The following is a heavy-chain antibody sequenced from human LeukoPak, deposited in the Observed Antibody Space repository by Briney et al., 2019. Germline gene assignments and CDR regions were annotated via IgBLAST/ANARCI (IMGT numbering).Heavy chain of an antibody. Sequence: PGRSLRLSCAASGFTFSSYAMHWVRQAPGKGLEWVAVISHDGGNKYYADSVKGRFTISRDNSKNTLYLQMNSLRAEDTAVYYCARTYNIVVVTPILDYWGQGTLVTVSS. CDR3: ARTYNIVVVTPILDY. V-gene: IGHV3-30-3*01. D-gene: IGHD2-21*02. J-gene: IGHJ4*02. CDR2: ISHDGGNK. CDR1: GFTFSSYA.